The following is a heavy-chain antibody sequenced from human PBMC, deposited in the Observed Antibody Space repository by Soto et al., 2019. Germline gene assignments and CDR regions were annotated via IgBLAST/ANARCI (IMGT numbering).Heavy chain of an antibody. V-gene: IGHV4-39*02. J-gene: IGHJ4*02. CDR3: ARDKITGLFDY. D-gene: IGHD2-8*02. CDR2: IYYSGST. CDR1: GGSVSSSSCY. Sequence: SETLSLTCTVSGGSVSSSSCYWGWIRQPPGKGLEWIGSIYYSGSTYYNPSLKSRVTISVDTSKNQLSLKLTSVTAADTAVYYCARDKITGLFDYWGQGTLVTVSS.